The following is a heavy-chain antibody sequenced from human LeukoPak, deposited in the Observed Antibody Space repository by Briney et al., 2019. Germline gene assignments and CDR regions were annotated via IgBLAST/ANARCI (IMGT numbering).Heavy chain of an antibody. CDR3: ARVPSSGPFDY. CDR2: ISAYNGNT. D-gene: IGHD3-22*01. V-gene: IGHV1-18*01. J-gene: IGHJ4*02. Sequence: ASVKVSCKASGYSFTSYGISWVRQAPGQGLEWMGWISAYNGNTNYAQRLQGRVTMTTDTSTSTAYMEVRSLTSDDTAVYYCARVPSSGPFDYWGQGTLVTVSS. CDR1: GYSFTSYG.